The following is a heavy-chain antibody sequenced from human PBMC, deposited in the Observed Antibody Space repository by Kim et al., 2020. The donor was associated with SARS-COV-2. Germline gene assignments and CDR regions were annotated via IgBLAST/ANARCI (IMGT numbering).Heavy chain of an antibody. D-gene: IGHD5-18*01. Sequence: GGSLRLSCAASGFTFSSYSMNWVRQAPGKGLEWVSYISSSSSTIYYADSVKGRFTISRDNAKNSLYLQMNSLRDEDTAVYYCARDSQAWIQLYLSFDYWGQGTLVTVSS. CDR3: ARDSQAWIQLYLSFDY. J-gene: IGHJ4*02. CDR1: GFTFSSYS. V-gene: IGHV3-48*02. CDR2: ISSSSSTI.